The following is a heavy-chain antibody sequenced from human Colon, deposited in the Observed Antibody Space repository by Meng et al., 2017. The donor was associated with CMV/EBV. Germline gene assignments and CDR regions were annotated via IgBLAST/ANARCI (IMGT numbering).Heavy chain of an antibody. J-gene: IGHJ6*02. CDR1: GGTFRSYA. CDR2: IIPIFATS. Sequence: SVKVSCKASGGTFRSYAINWVRQAPGQGLEWMGGIIPIFATSKYAQKFQGRVTITTDESMSTAHTELSSLRYEDTAVYYCARGAQVVPSGYGLDVWGQGTTVTVSS. CDR3: ARGAQVVPSGYGLDV. V-gene: IGHV1-69*05. D-gene: IGHD2-2*01.